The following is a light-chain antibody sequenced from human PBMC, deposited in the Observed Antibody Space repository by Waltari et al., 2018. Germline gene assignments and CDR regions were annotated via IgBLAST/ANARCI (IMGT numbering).Light chain of an antibody. J-gene: IGKJ5*01. V-gene: IGKV1-39*01. CDR2: ATN. Sequence: DLQMTQSPSSLSASIGDTVTITCRASENINSYLNWYQLKPGKAPILLIYATNTLSGGVPSRFSGRRSGTEFPLTIRGLQPEDFATYSCQASSGDTITFGQGTRLDI. CDR3: QASSGDTIT. CDR1: ENINSY.